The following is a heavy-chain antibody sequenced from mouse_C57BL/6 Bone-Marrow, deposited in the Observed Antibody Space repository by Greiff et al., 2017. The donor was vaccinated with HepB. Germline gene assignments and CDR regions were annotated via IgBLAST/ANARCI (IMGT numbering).Heavy chain of an antibody. CDR2: IDPNSGGT. Sequence: VQLQQSGAELVKPGASVKLSCKASGYTFTSYWMHWVKQRPGRGLEWIGRIDPNSGGTKYNEKFKSKATLTVDKPSSTAYMQLSSLTSEDSAVYYCARERDYDYEGWYFDVWGTGTTVTVSS. CDR1: GYTFTSYW. D-gene: IGHD2-4*01. J-gene: IGHJ1*03. CDR3: ARERDYDYEGWYFDV. V-gene: IGHV1-72*01.